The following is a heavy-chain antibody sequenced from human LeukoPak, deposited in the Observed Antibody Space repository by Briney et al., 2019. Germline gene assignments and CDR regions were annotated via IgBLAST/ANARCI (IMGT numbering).Heavy chain of an antibody. CDR3: ARDPGGFSSGYYFDN. D-gene: IGHD3-22*01. CDR1: GFTFDDYG. CDR2: INWNGGST. J-gene: IGHJ4*02. Sequence: PGGSLRLSCAASGFTFDDYGMSWVRHAPGKGLEWVSGINWNGGSTGYADSVKGRFTISRDNAKNSLYLQMYSLRAEDTALYHCARDPGGFSSGYYFDNWGQGTLVTVSS. V-gene: IGHV3-20*01.